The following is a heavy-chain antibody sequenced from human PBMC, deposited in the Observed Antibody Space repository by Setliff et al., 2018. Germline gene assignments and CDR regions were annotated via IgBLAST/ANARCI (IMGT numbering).Heavy chain of an antibody. V-gene: IGHV1-2*04. D-gene: IGHD3-10*01. J-gene: IGHJ6*02. CDR2: INPSGGT. Sequence: ASVKVSCKASGYTFTSYYMHWVRQAPGQGLEWMGIINPSGGTNYAQKFQGWVTMTRDTSISTAYMELSRLRSDDTAVYYCARGTLWFGEPYYGMDVWGQGTTVTVSS. CDR3: ARGTLWFGEPYYGMDV. CDR1: GYTFTSYY.